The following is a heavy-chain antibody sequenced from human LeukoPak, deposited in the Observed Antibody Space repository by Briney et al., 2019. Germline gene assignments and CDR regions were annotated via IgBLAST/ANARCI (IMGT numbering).Heavy chain of an antibody. CDR1: GFSFSTFG. J-gene: IGHJ4*02. V-gene: IGHV3-30*18. CDR3: AKDNPVLEY. CDR2: ISKDESNK. Sequence: GGSLRLSCATSGFSFSTFGMHWVRQTPGKGLEWVSHISKDESNKYYADSVKGRFTISRDTSKNTLLLQMNSLRVEDTAIYYCAKDNPVLEYWGQGTLVTVSS.